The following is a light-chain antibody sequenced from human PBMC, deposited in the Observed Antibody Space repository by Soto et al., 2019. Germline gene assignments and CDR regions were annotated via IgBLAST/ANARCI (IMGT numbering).Light chain of an antibody. CDR1: QDIRGA. CDR3: QQLNSYPIT. J-gene: IGKJ5*01. CDR2: DVS. Sequence: AIQVTQSPSSLSASVGDRVTITCRASQDIRGALAWYQQKPGKAPKLLIYDVSTWESGVPSRFSGSGSGTEFTLTISSLQPEDFGTYYCQQLNSYPITVGHGTRLEIK. V-gene: IGKV1-13*02.